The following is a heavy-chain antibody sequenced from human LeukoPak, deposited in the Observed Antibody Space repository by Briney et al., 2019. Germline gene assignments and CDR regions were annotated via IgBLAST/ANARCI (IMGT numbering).Heavy chain of an antibody. V-gene: IGHV4-30-2*01. J-gene: IGHJ5*02. Sequence: PSQTLSLTCAVSGGSISSGGYSWSWIRQPPGKGLEWIGYIYHSGSTYYNPSLKSRVTISVDRSKNQFSLKLTSVTAADTAVYYCARMEDIVVVVAGTRGWFDPWGQGTLVTVSS. D-gene: IGHD2-15*01. CDR1: GGSISSGGYS. CDR3: ARMEDIVVVVAGTRGWFDP. CDR2: IYHSGST.